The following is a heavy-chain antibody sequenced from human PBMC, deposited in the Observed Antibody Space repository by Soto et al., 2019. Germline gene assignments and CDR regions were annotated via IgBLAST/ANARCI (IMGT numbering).Heavy chain of an antibody. Sequence: PGGSLRLSCAASGFTVSSNYMSGVRQAPGKGLEWVSVIYSGGSTYYADSVKGRFTISRDNSKNTLYLQMNSLRAEDTAVYYCARAGLQLPPFGSSSTYYYYGMDVWGQGTTVTVSS. CDR2: IYSGGST. CDR3: ARAGLQLPPFGSSSTYYYYGMDV. D-gene: IGHD6-6*01. CDR1: GFTVSSNY. V-gene: IGHV3-53*01. J-gene: IGHJ6*02.